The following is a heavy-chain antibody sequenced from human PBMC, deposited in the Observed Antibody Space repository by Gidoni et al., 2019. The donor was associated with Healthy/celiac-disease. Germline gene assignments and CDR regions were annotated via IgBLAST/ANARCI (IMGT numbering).Heavy chain of an antibody. CDR2: INWNGGST. CDR1: GSTFDDYG. V-gene: IGHV3-20*04. J-gene: IGHJ3*02. D-gene: IGHD3-22*01. CDR3: AREGNYYDSSGYLSFAFDI. Sequence: EVQLVASGGGVVRPGGSLRLSCAASGSTFDDYGMSWVRQAPGKGLEWVSGINWNGGSTGYADSVKGRFTISRDNAKNSLYLQMNSLRAEDTALYYCAREGNYYDSSGYLSFAFDIWGQGTMVTVSS.